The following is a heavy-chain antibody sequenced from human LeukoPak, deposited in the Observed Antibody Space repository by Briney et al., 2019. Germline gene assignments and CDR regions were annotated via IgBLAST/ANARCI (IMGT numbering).Heavy chain of an antibody. CDR1: GDSFTSVTDY. CDR2: GDYSGST. J-gene: IGHJ5*02. V-gene: IGHV4-39*07. Sequence: PSETLSLTCTVSGDSFTSVTDYWAWIRQPPGKGLEWVASGDYSGSTYYNPSLKSRVTISVDTSKNQFSLKLTSVTAADTAVYYCVRDRGTMIVVPFDPWGQGTVVTVSS. D-gene: IGHD3-22*01. CDR3: VRDRGTMIVVPFDP.